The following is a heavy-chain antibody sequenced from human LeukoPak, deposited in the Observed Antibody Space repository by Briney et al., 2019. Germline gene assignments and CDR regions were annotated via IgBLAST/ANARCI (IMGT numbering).Heavy chain of an antibody. D-gene: IGHD6-6*01. CDR1: GGSFSGYY. CDR2: INRSGST. V-gene: IGHV4-34*01. J-gene: IGHJ3*02. Sequence: SETLSLTCAVYGGSFSGYYWSWIRQPPGKGLEWIGEINRSGSTNYNPSLKSRVTISVDTSKNQFSLKLSSVTAADTAVYYCARGVLGVDIWGQGTMVTVSS. CDR3: ARGVLGVDI.